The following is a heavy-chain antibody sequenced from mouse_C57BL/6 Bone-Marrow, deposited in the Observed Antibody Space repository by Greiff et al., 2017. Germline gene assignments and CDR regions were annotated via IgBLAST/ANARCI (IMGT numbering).Heavy chain of an antibody. V-gene: IGHV1-54*01. CDR1: GYAFTNYL. CDR2: INPGSGGT. J-gene: IGHJ1*03. D-gene: IGHD1-1*01. Sequence: VQLQQPGAELVRPGTSVKVSCKASGYAFTNYLIEWVKQRPGQGLEWIGVINPGSGGTNYNEKFKGKATLTADKSSSTAYMQLSSLTSEDSAVYFYARSHYYYGSSHWYFDVWGTGTTVTVSS. CDR3: ARSHYYYGSSHWYFDV.